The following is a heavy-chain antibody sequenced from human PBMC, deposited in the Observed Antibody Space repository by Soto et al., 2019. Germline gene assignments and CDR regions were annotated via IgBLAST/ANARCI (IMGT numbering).Heavy chain of an antibody. CDR2: ISGSGFKK. Sequence: PGGALGLTCAASGVIFDNFGMSWVRQAPGKGLEWISSISGSGFKKYYADSVKGRFTISRDNSKSTVYLELNNLSAEDTAVYHCAKNQGVELVPLATVDWFDPWGQGSVVPVSS. D-gene: IGHD1-26*01. CDR1: GVIFDNFG. V-gene: IGHV3-23*01. J-gene: IGHJ5*02. CDR3: AKNQGVELVPLATVDWFDP.